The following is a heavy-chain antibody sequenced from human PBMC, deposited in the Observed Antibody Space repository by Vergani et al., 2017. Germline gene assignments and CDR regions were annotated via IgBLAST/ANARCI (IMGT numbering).Heavy chain of an antibody. CDR2: IYPGDSDT. CDR1: GYSFTSYW. V-gene: IGHV5-51*01. CDR3: ARQLPPRSYYSYGMDV. Sequence: VQLVQSGAEVKKPGASVKVSCKASGYSFTSYWIGWVRQMPGKGLEWMGIIYPGDSDTRYSPSFQGRVTISADKSISTAYLQWSSLKASDTAMYYCARQLPPRSYYSYGMDVWGQGTTITVSS. J-gene: IGHJ6*02.